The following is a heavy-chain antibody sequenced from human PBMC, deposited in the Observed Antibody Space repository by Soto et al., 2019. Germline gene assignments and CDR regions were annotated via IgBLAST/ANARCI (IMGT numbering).Heavy chain of an antibody. J-gene: IGHJ4*02. CDR2: ISYDGSNK. D-gene: IGHD3-9*01. V-gene: IGHV3-30-3*01. CDR1: GFTFSSYA. CDR3: ARDPRAPNFDWLLFDY. Sequence: GGSLRLSCAASGFTFSSYAMHWVRQAPGKGLEWVAVISYDGSNKYYADSVKGRFTISRDNSKNTLYLQMNSLRAEDTAVYYCARDPRAPNFDWLLFDYWGQGTLVTVSS.